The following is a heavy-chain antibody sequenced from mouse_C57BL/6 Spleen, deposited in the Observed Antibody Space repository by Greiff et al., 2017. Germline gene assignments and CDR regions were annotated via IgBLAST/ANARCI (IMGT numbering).Heavy chain of an antibody. CDR3: ARGGTYYSNFFYY. J-gene: IGHJ2*01. CDR2: INPNYGTT. V-gene: IGHV1-39*01. Sequence: EVQLVESGPELVKPGASVKISCKASGYSFTDYNMNWVKQSNGKSLEWIGVINPNYGTTSYNQKFKGKATLTVDKSSSTAYMQINSLTSEDSAVYCCARGGTYYSNFFYYWGQGTTLTVSS. D-gene: IGHD2-5*01. CDR1: GYSFTDYN.